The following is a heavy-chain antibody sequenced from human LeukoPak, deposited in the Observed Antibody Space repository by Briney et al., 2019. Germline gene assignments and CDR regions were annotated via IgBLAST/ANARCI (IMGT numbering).Heavy chain of an antibody. CDR1: GFTFSSYW. J-gene: IGHJ4*02. D-gene: IGHD3-9*01. Sequence: GGSLRLSCAASGFTFSSYWMHWVRQAPGKGLVWVSRINSDGSSTSYADSVKGRFTISRDNAKNTLYLQMNSLRAEDTAVYYCARDLSHWRGLLRYSDWQYYFDYWGQGTLVTVSS. CDR3: ARDLSHWRGLLRYSDWQYYFDY. CDR2: INSDGSST. V-gene: IGHV3-74*01.